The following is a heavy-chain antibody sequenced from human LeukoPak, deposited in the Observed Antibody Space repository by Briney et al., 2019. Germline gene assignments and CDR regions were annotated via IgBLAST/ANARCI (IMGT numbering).Heavy chain of an antibody. J-gene: IGHJ4*02. Sequence: ASVKVSCKASGYTFTSYGIRWVRQAPGQGLEWMGWISAYNGNTNYAQKLQGRVTMTTDTSTSTAYMELRSLRSDDTAVYYCARDRGRGYYDSSGYYYRSPIKYYFDYWGQGTLVTVSS. D-gene: IGHD3-22*01. V-gene: IGHV1-18*01. CDR1: GYTFTSYG. CDR3: ARDRGRGYYDSSGYYYRSPIKYYFDY. CDR2: ISAYNGNT.